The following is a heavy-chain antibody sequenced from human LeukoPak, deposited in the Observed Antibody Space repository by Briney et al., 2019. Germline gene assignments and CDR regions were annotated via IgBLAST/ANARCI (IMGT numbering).Heavy chain of an antibody. D-gene: IGHD5-24*01. J-gene: IGHJ4*02. CDR1: GHTLTELS. CDR2: FDPGDGKI. Sequence: ASVKVSCKVSGHTLTELSLHWVRQAPGKGLEWMGGFDPGDGKIIYAQKFQGRVTMTEDTSTETAYMEFNSLRSEDTAVYYCAAGEWEQLLDYWGQGTLVNVSS. V-gene: IGHV1-24*01. CDR3: AAGEWEQLLDY.